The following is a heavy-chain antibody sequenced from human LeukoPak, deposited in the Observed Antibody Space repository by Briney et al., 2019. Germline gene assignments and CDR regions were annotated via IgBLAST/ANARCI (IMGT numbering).Heavy chain of an antibody. CDR3: ARGGSGRNFDY. CDR2: IYSGGST. J-gene: IGHJ4*02. CDR1: GFTFSSNY. Sequence: GGSLRLSCAASGFTFSSNYMSWVRQAPGKGLEWVSVIYSGGSTYYADSVKGRFTISRDNSKNTLYLQMNSLRAEDTAVYYCARGGSGRNFDYWGQGTLVTVSS. V-gene: IGHV3-53*01. D-gene: IGHD3-10*01.